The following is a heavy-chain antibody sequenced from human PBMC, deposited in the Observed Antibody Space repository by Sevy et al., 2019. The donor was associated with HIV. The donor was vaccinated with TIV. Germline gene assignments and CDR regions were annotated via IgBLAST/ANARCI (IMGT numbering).Heavy chain of an antibody. J-gene: IGHJ4*01. CDR1: GGSFSAYY. D-gene: IGHD3-10*01. V-gene: IGHV4-34*01. Sequence: SETLSLTCAVDGGSFSAYYWSWIRQPPGKGLEWIGEINHSGSTNYNPSLMTRVTISVDTSKNQFSLKLSSVTAADTAVDYGARGKLVIVRGVIKVGGYYYFDYWGHGTLVTVSS. CDR3: ARGKLVIVRGVIKVGGYYYFDY. CDR2: INHSGST.